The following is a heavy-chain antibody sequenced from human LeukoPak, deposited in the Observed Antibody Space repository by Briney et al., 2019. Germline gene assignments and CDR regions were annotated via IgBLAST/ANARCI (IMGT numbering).Heavy chain of an antibody. CDR1: GGSISSYY. Sequence: PSEALSLTCTVSGGSISSYYWSWIRRPPGKGLEWIGYIYYSGSTNYNPSLKSRVTISVDTSKNQFSLKLSSVTAGDTAVYYCARACSGGSCYPGEDASDIWGQGTMVTVSS. D-gene: IGHD2-15*01. J-gene: IGHJ3*02. V-gene: IGHV4-59*01. CDR3: ARACSGGSCYPGEDASDI. CDR2: IYYSGST.